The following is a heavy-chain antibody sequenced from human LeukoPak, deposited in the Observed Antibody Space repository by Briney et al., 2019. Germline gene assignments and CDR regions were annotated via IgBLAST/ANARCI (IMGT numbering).Heavy chain of an antibody. Sequence: GGSLRLSCAASGFTFSSYAKHWVRQAPGKGLEYVSAISSNGGSTYYANSVKGRFTISRDNSKNTLYLQMGSLRAEDMAVYYCARAKYSTADYWGQGTLVTVSS. CDR1: GFTFSSYA. V-gene: IGHV3-64*01. CDR3: ARAKYSTADY. D-gene: IGHD6-6*01. J-gene: IGHJ4*02. CDR2: ISSNGGST.